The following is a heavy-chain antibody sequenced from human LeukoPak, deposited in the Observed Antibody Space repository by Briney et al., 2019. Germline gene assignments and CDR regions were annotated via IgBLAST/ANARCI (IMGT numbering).Heavy chain of an antibody. D-gene: IGHD3-22*01. CDR2: ISYDGSNK. CDR3: ARAMIVVVNLIDY. V-gene: IGHV3-30*04. CDR1: GFTFSSYA. J-gene: IGHJ4*02. Sequence: GRSLRLSCAASGFTFSSYAMHWVRQAPGKGLEWVAVISYDGSNKYYADSVKGRFTISRDNSRNTLYLQMNSLRAEDTAVYYCARAMIVVVNLIDYWGQGTLVTVSS.